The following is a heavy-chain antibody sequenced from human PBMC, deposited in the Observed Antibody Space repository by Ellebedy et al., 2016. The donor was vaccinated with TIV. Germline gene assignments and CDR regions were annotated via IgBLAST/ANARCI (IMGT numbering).Heavy chain of an antibody. CDR1: GFTFSSYA. V-gene: IGHV3-23*01. CDR3: AKVPHTRFLEWLSRAYYHYGMDV. J-gene: IGHJ6*02. CDR2: ISGSGGSP. Sequence: PGGSLRLSCAASGFTFSSYAMSWVRQAPGKGLEWVSAISGSGGSPYYADSVKGLFTIPRDNSKNTLTLQMKSRRAEDTAVYYCAKVPHTRFLEWLSRAYYHYGMDVWGQGTTVTVSS. D-gene: IGHD3-3*01.